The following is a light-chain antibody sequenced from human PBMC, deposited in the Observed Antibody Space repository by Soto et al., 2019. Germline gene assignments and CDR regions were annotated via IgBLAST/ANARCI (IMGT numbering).Light chain of an antibody. CDR3: QPFNSSPFT. CDR2: TVS. CDR1: QDIRSS. J-gene: IGKJ4*01. Sequence: DIQLTQSPSFLSASVGDRLAITCRASQDIRSSLAWYQQKPGKAPNLLIYTVSTLQSGVPSRFSGSRSGTEFTLTISSLQPEDFATYYCQPFNSSPFTLGGGTKVEI. V-gene: IGKV1-9*01.